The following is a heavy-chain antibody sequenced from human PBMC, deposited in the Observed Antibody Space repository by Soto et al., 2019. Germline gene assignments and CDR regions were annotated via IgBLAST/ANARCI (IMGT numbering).Heavy chain of an antibody. CDR1: GDSVSSNSGA. V-gene: IGHV6-1*01. CDR2: TYYRSKWYN. CDR3: ARLIGNSWLDS. J-gene: IGHJ5*01. Sequence: SQTLSLTCAISGDSVSSNSGAWNWIRQSPSRGLEWLGRTYYRSKWYNDYAVSVKSRITINPDTSNNQLSLQLNSVTPDDTAVYYCARLIGNSWLDSWGQGTLVTVSS. D-gene: IGHD2-8*01.